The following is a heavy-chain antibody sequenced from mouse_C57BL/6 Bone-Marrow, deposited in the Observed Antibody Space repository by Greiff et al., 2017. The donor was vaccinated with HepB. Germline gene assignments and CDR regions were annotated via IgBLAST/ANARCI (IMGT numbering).Heavy chain of an antibody. D-gene: IGHD1-1*01. J-gene: IGHJ1*03. V-gene: IGHV15-2*01. CDR3: ARSTTVVARYFDV. CDR1: DSEVVPIAY. Sequence: VQLVESGSELRSPGSSVKLSCKDFDSEVVPIAYMSWVRQKPGHGFEWIGGILPSIGRTTYGEKFEDKATLDADTLSNTAYLELNSLTSEDSAIYYCARSTTVVARYFDVWGTGTTVTVSS. CDR2: ILPSIGRT.